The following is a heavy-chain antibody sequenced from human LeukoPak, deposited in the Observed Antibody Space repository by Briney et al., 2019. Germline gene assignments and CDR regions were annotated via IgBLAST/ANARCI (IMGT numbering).Heavy chain of an antibody. J-gene: IGHJ4*02. CDR1: GLTFSDYY. CDR2: ISSSGSTI. CDR3: ASHSYGYSFDY. V-gene: IGHV3-11*04. Sequence: GALRLSCAASGLTFSDYYMSWIRQAPGKGLEWVSYISSSGSTIYYADSVKGRFTISRDNAKNSLYLQTNSLRAEDTAVYYCASHSYGYSFDYWGQGTLVTVSS. D-gene: IGHD5-18*01.